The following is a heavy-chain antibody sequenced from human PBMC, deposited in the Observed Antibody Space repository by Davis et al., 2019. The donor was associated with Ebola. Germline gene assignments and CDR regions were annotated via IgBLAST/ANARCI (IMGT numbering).Heavy chain of an antibody. CDR3: ARRSGSGTYSTYYGMDV. D-gene: IGHD3-10*01. J-gene: IGHJ6*02. Sequence: SETLSLTCAVYGGSFSGYYWGWIRQSPGKGLEWIGSIYYGTLYTSGSTDYNPSLKSRVTISGDTSRDQFYLKLTSVTAADTAVYYCARRSGSGTYSTYYGMDVWGQGTTVTVSS. CDR1: GGSFSGYY. V-gene: IGHV4-34*01. CDR2: IYYGTLYTSGST.